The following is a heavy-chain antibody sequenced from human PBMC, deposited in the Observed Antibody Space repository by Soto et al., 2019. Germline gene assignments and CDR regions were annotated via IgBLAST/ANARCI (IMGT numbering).Heavy chain of an antibody. CDR2: IYPGDSDT. CDR1: GYSFTSYW. CDR3: ASSLAGNYYYYGMDV. V-gene: IGHV5-51*01. Sequence: SLKISCKGSGYSFTSYWIGWVRQMPGKGLEWMGIIYPGDSDTRYSPSFQGQVTISADKSISTAYLQWSSLKASDTAMYYCASSLAGNYYYYGMDVWGQGTTVTVSS. J-gene: IGHJ6*02.